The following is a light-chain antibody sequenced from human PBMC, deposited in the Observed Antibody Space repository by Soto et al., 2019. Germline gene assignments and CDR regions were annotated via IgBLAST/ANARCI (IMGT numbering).Light chain of an antibody. Sequence: DIQMTQSPSTLSASVGDRVTITCRASQSISGWLAWYQQKPGKAPKILSYDASNLERGLPSRFSGSGSGTEFTLNISSLQPDDFATYYCQQYDSFPWSFGQGTKVDIQ. V-gene: IGKV1-5*01. CDR3: QQYDSFPWS. CDR2: DAS. CDR1: QSISGW. J-gene: IGKJ1*01.